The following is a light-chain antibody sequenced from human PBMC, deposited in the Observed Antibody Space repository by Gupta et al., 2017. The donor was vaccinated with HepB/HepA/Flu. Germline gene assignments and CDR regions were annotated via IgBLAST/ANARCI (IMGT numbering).Light chain of an antibody. J-gene: IGLJ2*01. Sequence: QSVLTQPPSASGTPGQTVTISCSGSSSNIGRNTVTWYQQLPGTAPKLLIYSNNQRPSGVPDRFSGSKSGTSASLAISGLQSEDEVDYYCAAWDDSLKGVVFGGGTKLTV. V-gene: IGLV1-44*01. CDR1: SSNIGRNT. CDR3: AAWDDSLKGVV. CDR2: SNN.